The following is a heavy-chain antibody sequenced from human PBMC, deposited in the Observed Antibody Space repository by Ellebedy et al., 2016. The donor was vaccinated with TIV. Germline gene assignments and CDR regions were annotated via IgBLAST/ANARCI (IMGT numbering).Heavy chain of an antibody. D-gene: IGHD6-19*01. V-gene: IGHV3-66*01. CDR1: GFTVSSNY. CDR3: ARFSVGGSGWYGSFDY. Sequence: GGSLRLXXAASGFTVSSNYMSWVRQAPGQGLEWVSVIYSGGSTYYADSVKGRFTISRDNSKNTLYLQMNSLRAEDTAVYYCARFSVGGSGWYGSFDYWGQGTLVTVSS. J-gene: IGHJ4*02. CDR2: IYSGGST.